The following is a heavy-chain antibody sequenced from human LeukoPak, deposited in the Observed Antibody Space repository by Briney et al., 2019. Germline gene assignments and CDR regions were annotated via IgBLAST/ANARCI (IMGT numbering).Heavy chain of an antibody. Sequence: GGSLRLSCAASGFTFSSYGMHWVRQAPGKGLEWVAVIWYDGSNKYYADSVKGRFTISRDNSKHTLYLQMNSLRAEDTAVYYCAKDYGYVWGSYRFDYWGQGTLVTVSS. V-gene: IGHV3-30*02. D-gene: IGHD3-16*02. CDR2: IWYDGSNK. J-gene: IGHJ4*02. CDR3: AKDYGYVWGSYRFDY. CDR1: GFTFSSYG.